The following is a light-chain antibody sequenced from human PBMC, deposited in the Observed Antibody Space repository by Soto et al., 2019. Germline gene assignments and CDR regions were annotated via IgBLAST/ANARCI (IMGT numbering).Light chain of an antibody. CDR1: QTVSSN. V-gene: IGKV3-15*01. CDR2: GAS. CDR3: QQRSNWPT. Sequence: EIVLTQSPVTLSVSPGERATLSFRASQTVSSNLAWYQHKPGQAPRLLIYGASTRAAGIPARFSGSGSGTEFTLTISSLQSEDFAVYYCQQRSNWPTFGPGTKVDIK. J-gene: IGKJ3*01.